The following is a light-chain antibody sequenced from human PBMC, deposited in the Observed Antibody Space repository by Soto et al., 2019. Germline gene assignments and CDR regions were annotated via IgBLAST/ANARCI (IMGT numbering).Light chain of an antibody. CDR3: QSYDSTLSARYV. CDR2: GNI. Sequence: QSVLKQPPSVSGAPGQRVTISCTRSSSNIGAGYDVHWYQQRPGTAPKLLIFGNINRPSGVPDRFSGSKSGTSASLAITGLQAEDEGDYYCQSYDSTLSARYVFGTGTKVTVL. V-gene: IGLV1-40*01. CDR1: SSNIGAGYD. J-gene: IGLJ1*01.